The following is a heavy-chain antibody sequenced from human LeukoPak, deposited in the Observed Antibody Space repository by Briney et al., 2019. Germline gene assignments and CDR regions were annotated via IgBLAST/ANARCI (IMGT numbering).Heavy chain of an antibody. V-gene: IGHV1-46*01. J-gene: IGHJ6*03. Sequence: ASVKVSCKASGYTFTSYYMHWVRQAPGQGLEWMGIINPSGGSTSYAQKFQGRVTMTRDMSTSTVYMELSSLRSEDTAVYYCARDLTAAAGQSLPGYYYYYYYMNVWGKGTTVTVSS. D-gene: IGHD6-13*01. CDR2: INPSGGST. CDR3: ARDLTAAAGQSLPGYYYYYYYMNV. CDR1: GYTFTSYY.